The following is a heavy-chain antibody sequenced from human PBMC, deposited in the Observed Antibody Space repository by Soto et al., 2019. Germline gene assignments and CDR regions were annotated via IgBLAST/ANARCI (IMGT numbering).Heavy chain of an antibody. Sequence: SETLSLTCTVSGGSVSSGSYYWSWIRQPPGKGLEWIGYIYYSGSTNYNPSLKSRVTISVDTSKNQFSLKLSSVTAADTAVYYCARGNMYYYDSSGYYYFDYWGQGTLVTVSS. CDR2: IYYSGST. CDR3: ARGNMYYYDSSGYYYFDY. J-gene: IGHJ4*02. V-gene: IGHV4-61*01. D-gene: IGHD3-22*01. CDR1: GGSVSSGSYY.